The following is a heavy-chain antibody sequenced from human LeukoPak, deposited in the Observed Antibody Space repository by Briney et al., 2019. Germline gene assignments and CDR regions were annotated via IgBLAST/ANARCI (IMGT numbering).Heavy chain of an antibody. CDR1: GGSFSGYY. D-gene: IGHD1-1*01. CDR3: ARRYNWNDGGEFDY. V-gene: IGHV4-34*01. J-gene: IGHJ4*02. Sequence: SETLSLTCAVYGGSFSGYYWSWIRQPPGKGLEWIGEINHSGSTNYNPSLKSRVTISVDTSKNQFSLKLSSVTAADTAVYYCARRYNWNDGGEFDYWGQGTLVTVSS. CDR2: INHSGST.